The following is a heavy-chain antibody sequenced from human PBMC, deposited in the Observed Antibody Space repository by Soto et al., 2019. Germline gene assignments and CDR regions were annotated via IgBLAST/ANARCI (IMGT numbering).Heavy chain of an antibody. CDR2: IKSKIDGGTT. J-gene: IGHJ4*01. V-gene: IGHV3-15*07. CDR3: TTDSHFTMNLVRFDY. Sequence: TGGSLRLSCAASGFTFTTAWINWVGQAPGKGLEWVGRIKSKIDGGTTDFAAPVKGRFAISRDDSRNMVYFQMNSLEIEDTAVYYCTTDSHFTMNLVRFDYWGLRTMVTVSS. CDR1: GFTFTTAW. D-gene: IGHD3-22*01.